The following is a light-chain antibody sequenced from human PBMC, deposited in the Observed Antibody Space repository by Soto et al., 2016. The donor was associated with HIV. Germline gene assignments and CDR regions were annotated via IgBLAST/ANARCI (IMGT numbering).Light chain of an antibody. J-gene: IGKJ2*01. Sequence: DIQMTQSPSSLSASVGDRVTITCQASQDISNYLNWYQQKSGKAPKLLIYDASNLETGVPSRFSGSGFGTDFTVTISSLQPEDTATYYCQQYDNPMYTFGQGTKL. V-gene: IGKV1-33*01. CDR3: QQYDNPMYT. CDR2: DAS. CDR1: QDISNY.